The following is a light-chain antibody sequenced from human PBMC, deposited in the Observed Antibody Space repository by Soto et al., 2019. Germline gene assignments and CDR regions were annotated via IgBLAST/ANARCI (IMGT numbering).Light chain of an antibody. CDR1: SSNIGGNN. J-gene: IGLJ1*01. Sequence: QSVLTQPPSASGTPGQRVTISCSGSSSNIGGNNVNWYQQLPGTAPKLLIYSNSQRPSGVPDRFSGSKSGTSAALAISGLQSEDEADYYCASWDESGPYVFGHGTKSPS. CDR2: SNS. CDR3: ASWDESGPYV. V-gene: IGLV1-44*01.